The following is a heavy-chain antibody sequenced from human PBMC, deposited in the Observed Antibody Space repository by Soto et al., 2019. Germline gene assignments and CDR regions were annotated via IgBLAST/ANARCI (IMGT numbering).Heavy chain of an antibody. Sequence: SETLSLTCTVSGGSISSSSYYWGWIRQPPGKGLEWIGTIYYSGSTYYNPSLKSRVTISVDTSKNQFSLKVSSVTAADTAVYYCARLSSKYSSSWFLYVDYWGQGTLVTVSS. D-gene: IGHD6-13*01. CDR3: ARLSSKYSSSWFLYVDY. CDR1: GGSISSSSYY. CDR2: IYYSGST. J-gene: IGHJ4*02. V-gene: IGHV4-39*01.